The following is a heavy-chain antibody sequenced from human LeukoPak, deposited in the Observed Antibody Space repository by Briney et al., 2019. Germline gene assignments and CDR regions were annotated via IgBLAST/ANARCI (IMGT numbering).Heavy chain of an antibody. CDR3: TRFSRSSSSNY. J-gene: IGHJ4*02. CDR1: GLTFSNYW. D-gene: IGHD6-6*01. CDR2: IRQDGSEK. V-gene: IGHV3-7*01. Sequence: PGGSLRLSCTASGLTFSNYWMSWVRQAPGKGLEWVAIIRQDGSEKKCVDSVKGRFTISRDNAKNSLYLEMNSLRAEDTAVYYCTRFSRSSSSNYWGQGTLVTVSS.